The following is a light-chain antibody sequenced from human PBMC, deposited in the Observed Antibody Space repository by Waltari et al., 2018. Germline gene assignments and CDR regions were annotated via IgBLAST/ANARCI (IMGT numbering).Light chain of an antibody. J-gene: IGLJ2*01. CDR3: QAWDNNVVV. V-gene: IGLV3-1*01. Sequence: SYELIQPPSVSVSPGQTARITCSGDKLGDNYASWYQQRPGQSPVLVIYQSSTRPSGIPERFSGSNSGNTASLTIGGTQTMDEADYYCQAWDNNVVVFGGGTKLTVL. CDR1: KLGDNY. CDR2: QSS.